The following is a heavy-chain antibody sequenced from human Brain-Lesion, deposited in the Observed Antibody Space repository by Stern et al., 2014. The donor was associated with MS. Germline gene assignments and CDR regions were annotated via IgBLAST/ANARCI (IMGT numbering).Heavy chain of an antibody. CDR2: IDPSDSNP. Sequence: EVQLVESGAEVKKPGESLRISCQGSGYSFTSDWISWVRQMPGKGLVWMGRIDPSDSNPNYSPSFQGHVTISADKSINTAYLDWRSLKASDTAMYYCARHMGEGLSIDYWGQGTLVTVSS. CDR1: GYSFTSDW. J-gene: IGHJ4*02. V-gene: IGHV5-10-1*03. D-gene: IGHD3-16*01. CDR3: ARHMGEGLSIDY.